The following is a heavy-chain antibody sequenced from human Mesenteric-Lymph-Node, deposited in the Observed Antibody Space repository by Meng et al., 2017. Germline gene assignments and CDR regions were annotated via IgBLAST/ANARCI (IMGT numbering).Heavy chain of an antibody. CDR1: GGSISSYY. Sequence: VQRQESGPGLVQPSETLSLTCTVSGGSISSYYWSWIRQPPGKGLEWIGHIYYSGSTNYNPSLKSRVTISVDTSKNQFSLKLSSVTATDTAVYYCARQSGYFDYWGQGTLVTVSS. J-gene: IGHJ4*02. V-gene: IGHV4-59*08. D-gene: IGHD3-10*01. CDR3: ARQSGYFDY. CDR2: IYYSGST.